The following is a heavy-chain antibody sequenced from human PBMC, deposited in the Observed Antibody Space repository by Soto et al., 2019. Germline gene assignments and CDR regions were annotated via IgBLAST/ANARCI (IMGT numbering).Heavy chain of an antibody. CDR2: INSDGTST. Sequence: GGSLRLSCAASGFTFSRFWMHWVRQTPGKGLVWVSRINSDGTSTSYADSVKGRFTISRDTAKNTLHLQMNSLRVEDTAVYYCAREGAVYCTTTSCLRPFDYWGQGTRVTVAS. V-gene: IGHV3-74*01. CDR1: GFTFSRFW. J-gene: IGHJ4*02. D-gene: IGHD2-2*01. CDR3: AREGAVYCTTTSCLRPFDY.